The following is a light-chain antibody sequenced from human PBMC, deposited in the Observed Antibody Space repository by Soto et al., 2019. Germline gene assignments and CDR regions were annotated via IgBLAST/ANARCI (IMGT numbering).Light chain of an antibody. Sequence: EIVLTQSPGTLSLSPGEVVTLSCRASQSVRRSFLAWYQQKHGQPPRLLIYHASSRATGIPDRFSGSGSGTDSTLTISRLEPEDLAVYYCQQSGTSPQTFGQGTKLDI. CDR2: HAS. CDR1: QSVRRSF. V-gene: IGKV3-20*01. CDR3: QQSGTSPQT. J-gene: IGKJ2*01.